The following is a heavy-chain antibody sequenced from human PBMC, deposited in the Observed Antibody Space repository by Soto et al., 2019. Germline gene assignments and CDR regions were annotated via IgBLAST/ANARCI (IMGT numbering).Heavy chain of an antibody. D-gene: IGHD2-8*01. CDR1: GGTFSSYT. CDR3: AREYCTNGVCYNLDY. V-gene: IGHV1-69*04. J-gene: IGHJ4*02. CDR2: IIPILGIA. Sequence: GASVKVPCKASGGTFSSYTISCVRQAPGQGLEWMGRIIPILGIANYAQKFQGRVTITADKSTSTAYMELSSLRSEDTAVYYCAREYCTNGVCYNLDYWGQGTLVTVSS.